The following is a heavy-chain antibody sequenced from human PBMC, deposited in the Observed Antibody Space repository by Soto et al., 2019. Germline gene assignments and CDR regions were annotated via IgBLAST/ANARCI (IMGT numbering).Heavy chain of an antibody. V-gene: IGHV3-23*01. CDR2: SSGSGGRV. CDR3: AMTRLYDTGTNDYHRDALDI. Sequence: EVQLLESGGGMVEPRGSLKLSCAASGFSFGTYVMNWVRQAPGKGLEWVSASSGSGGRVYSADSVKGRFTISRDNSRNTLYLQMNSLRAEDTAIYYCAMTRLYDTGTNDYHRDALDIWGEGTQVTVSS. D-gene: IGHD3-22*01. J-gene: IGHJ3*02. CDR1: GFSFGTYV.